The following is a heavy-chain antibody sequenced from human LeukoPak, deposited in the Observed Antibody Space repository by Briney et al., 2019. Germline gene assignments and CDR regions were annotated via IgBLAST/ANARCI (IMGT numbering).Heavy chain of an antibody. V-gene: IGHV4-38-2*02. CDR1: GYSIRSGYY. J-gene: IGHJ4*02. D-gene: IGHD1-26*01. CDR2: MYHSGST. Sequence: PSETLSLTCTVSGYSIRSGYYWGWIRQPPGKGLEWIGSMYHSGSTYYNPSLRSRVTISVDTSKNQISLNLRSVTAADTAVYYCARGYSGSYVALDYWGQGTLVTVSS. CDR3: ARGYSGSYVALDY.